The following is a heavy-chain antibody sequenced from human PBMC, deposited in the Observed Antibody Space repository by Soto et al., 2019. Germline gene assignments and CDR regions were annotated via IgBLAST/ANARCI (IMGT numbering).Heavy chain of an antibody. V-gene: IGHV1-3*01. CDR3: ARDRCTNGVCYTRSFDY. D-gene: IGHD2-8*01. CDR2: INAGNGNT. Sequence: ASVKVSCKASGYTFTSYVIHWVRQAPGQRLEWMGWINAGNGNTKYSQKFQGRVTITRDTSASTAYMELSSLISEDTAMYYCARDRCTNGVCYTRSFDYWGQGTLVTVS. J-gene: IGHJ4*02. CDR1: GYTFTSYV.